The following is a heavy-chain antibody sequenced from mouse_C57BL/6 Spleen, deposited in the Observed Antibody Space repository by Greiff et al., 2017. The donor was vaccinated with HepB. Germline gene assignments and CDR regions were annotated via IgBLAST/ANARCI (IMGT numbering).Heavy chain of an antibody. Sequence: EVKLVESGGGLVKPGGSLKLSCAASGFTFSSYAMSWVRQTPEKRLEWVATISDGGSYTYYPDNVKGRFTISRDNAKNNLYLQMSHLKSEDTAMYYCARDRGIYYYGSSYWYFDVWGTGTTVTVSS. J-gene: IGHJ1*03. CDR2: ISDGGSYT. CDR3: ARDRGIYYYGSSYWYFDV. CDR1: GFTFSSYA. D-gene: IGHD1-1*01. V-gene: IGHV5-4*01.